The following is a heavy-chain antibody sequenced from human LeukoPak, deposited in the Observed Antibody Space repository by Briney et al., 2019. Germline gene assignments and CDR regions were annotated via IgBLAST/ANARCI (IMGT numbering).Heavy chain of an antibody. J-gene: IGHJ4*02. CDR2: ISGNGGST. CDR3: VIAQYDFWSGLDY. Sequence: PGGSLRLSCSASGFTFSRYPMHWVRQAPGKGLEYVSAISGNGGSTYYADSVKGRFTISRDNSKNTLYLQMSSLRTEDTAIYYCVIAQYDFWSGLDYWGQGTLVTVSS. V-gene: IGHV3-64D*09. CDR1: GFTFSRYP. D-gene: IGHD3-3*01.